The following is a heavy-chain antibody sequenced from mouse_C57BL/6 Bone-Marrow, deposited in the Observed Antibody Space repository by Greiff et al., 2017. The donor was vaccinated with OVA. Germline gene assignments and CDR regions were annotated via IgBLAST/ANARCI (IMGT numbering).Heavy chain of an antibody. V-gene: IGHV5-17*01. CDR3: ARGVGPLLDY. CDR2: ISSGSSTI. J-gene: IGHJ2*01. D-gene: IGHD4-1*01. Sequence: EVKLMESGGGLVKPGGSLKLSCAASGFTFSDYGMHWVRQAPEKGLEWVAYISSGSSTIYYADTVKGRFTISRDNAKNTLFLQMTSLRSEDTAMYYCARGVGPLLDYWGQGTTLTVSS. CDR1: GFTFSDYG.